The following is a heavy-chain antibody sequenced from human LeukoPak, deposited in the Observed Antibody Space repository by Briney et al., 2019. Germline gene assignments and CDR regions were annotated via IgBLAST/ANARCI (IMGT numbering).Heavy chain of an antibody. CDR1: GFTLNNCW. J-gene: IGHJ4*01. Sequence: GGSLRLSCSASGFTLNNCWMHWVRQAPGKGLVWVARLHSNGAFTTYADSVKGRFTISRDTSKNTVDLQMNSLRVEDTAVYYCARFVVVTAGDYWGQGTLVTVSS. CDR2: LHSNGAFT. V-gene: IGHV3-74*01. D-gene: IGHD2-21*02. CDR3: ARFVVVTAGDY.